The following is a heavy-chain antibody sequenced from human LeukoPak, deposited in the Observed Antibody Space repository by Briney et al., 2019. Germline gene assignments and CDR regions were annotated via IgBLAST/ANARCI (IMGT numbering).Heavy chain of an antibody. D-gene: IGHD5-12*01. CDR1: GFTFSSYS. CDR3: TTGWLRNSFDY. V-gene: IGHV3-15*07. CDR2: IKSKTDGGTT. Sequence: GGSLRLSCAASGFTFSSYSMNWVRQAPGKGLEWVGRIKSKTDGGTTDYAAPVKGRFTISRDDSKNTLYLQMNSLKTEDTAVYYCTTGWLRNSFDYWGQGTLVTVSS. J-gene: IGHJ4*02.